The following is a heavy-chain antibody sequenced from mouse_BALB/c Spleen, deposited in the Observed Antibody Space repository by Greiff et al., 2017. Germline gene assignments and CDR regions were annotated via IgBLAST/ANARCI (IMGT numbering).Heavy chain of an antibody. CDR3: ARVYGYGYAMDY. CDR1: GFTFSSYT. J-gene: IGHJ4*01. CDR2: ISNGGGST. V-gene: IGHV5-12-2*01. D-gene: IGHD1-2*01. Sequence: EVMLVESGGGLVQPGGSLKLSCAASGFTFSSYTMSWVRQTPEKRLEWVAYISNGGGSTYYPDTVKGRFTITRDNAKNTLYLQMSSLKSEDTAMYYCARVYGYGYAMDYGGQGTSVTVSS.